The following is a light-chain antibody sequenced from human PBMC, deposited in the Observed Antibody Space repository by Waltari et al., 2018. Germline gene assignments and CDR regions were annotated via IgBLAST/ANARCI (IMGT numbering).Light chain of an antibody. CDR1: SSDVGAYDY. Sequence: QSALTQPPSASGSLGQSVTIPCTATSSDVGAYDYVSWYQHQPDKAPKLIIFDVNKWPSGVPVRSSGSKSGNTASRTVAGLQAEDEADYYCSAYAGTDNFVVFGGGTKLTVL. CDR2: DVN. J-gene: IGLJ2*01. V-gene: IGLV2-8*01. CDR3: SAYAGTDNFVV.